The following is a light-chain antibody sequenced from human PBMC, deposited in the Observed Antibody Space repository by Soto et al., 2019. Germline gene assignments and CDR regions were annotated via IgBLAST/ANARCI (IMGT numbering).Light chain of an antibody. J-gene: IGLJ1*01. CDR1: RSDVGGSNY. CDR2: DGY. CDR3: SSPASSGKIEV. Sequence: QSALTQPASVSGSPGQSITISCAGTRSDVGGSNYVSWDQQHPGKAPKLMIYDGYNRPSGVSNRFSGSKSGNTASLTSSGRQAEDESDYDCSSPASSGKIEVFGAGTKVTVL. V-gene: IGLV2-14*03.